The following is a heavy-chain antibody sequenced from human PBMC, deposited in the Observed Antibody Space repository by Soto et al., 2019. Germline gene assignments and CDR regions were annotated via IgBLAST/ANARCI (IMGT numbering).Heavy chain of an antibody. CDR1: GGSISSSSYY. V-gene: IGHV4-39*01. CDR2: IYYSGST. D-gene: IGHD3-22*01. Sequence: SETLSLTCTVSGGSISSSSYYWGWIRQPPGKGLEWIGSIYYSGSTYYNPSLKSRVTISVDTSKNQFSLKLSSVTAADTAVYYCARHTGNMIGAFDIWGQGTMVTVSS. J-gene: IGHJ3*02. CDR3: ARHTGNMIGAFDI.